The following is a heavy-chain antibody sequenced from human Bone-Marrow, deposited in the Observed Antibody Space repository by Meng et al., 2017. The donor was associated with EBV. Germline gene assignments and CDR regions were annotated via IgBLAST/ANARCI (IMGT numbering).Heavy chain of an antibody. D-gene: IGHD3-10*01. J-gene: IGHJ4*02. CDR3: ARGIPGGSGKPYFDY. V-gene: IGHV4-34*01. CDR1: GGSFSGYY. CDR2: INHSGST. Sequence: QVQLQQWGAGLLTPSXXXXLXXXVYGGSFSGYYWSWIRQHPGKGLEWIGEINHSGSTNYNPSLKSRVTISVDTSKNQFSLKLSSVTAADTAVYYCARGIPGGSGKPYFDYWGQGTLVTVSS.